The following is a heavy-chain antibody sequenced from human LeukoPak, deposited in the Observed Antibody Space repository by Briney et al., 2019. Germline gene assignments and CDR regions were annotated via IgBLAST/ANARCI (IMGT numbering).Heavy chain of an antibody. CDR2: INPNSGGT. V-gene: IGHV1-2*04. CDR1: GYTFTGYY. Sequence: ASVKVSCTASGYTFTGYYMHWVRQAPGQGLEWMGWINPNSGGTNYAQKFQGWVTMTRDTSISTAYMELSRLRSDDTAVYYCARGLGHYYDSSGYYHFDYWGQGTLVTVSS. D-gene: IGHD3-22*01. CDR3: ARGLGHYYDSSGYYHFDY. J-gene: IGHJ4*02.